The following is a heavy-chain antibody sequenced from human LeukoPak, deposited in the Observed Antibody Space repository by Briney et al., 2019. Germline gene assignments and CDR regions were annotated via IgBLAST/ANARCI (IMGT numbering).Heavy chain of an antibody. CDR2: IIPIFGTA. Sequence: SVKVSCKASGYTFTGYYMHWVRQAPGQGLEWMGGIIPIFGTANYAQKFQGRVTITADESTSTAYMELSSLRSEDTAVYYCARGTSSSWPEYYYFDYWGQGTLVTVSS. D-gene: IGHD6-13*01. J-gene: IGHJ4*02. V-gene: IGHV1-69*13. CDR3: ARGTSSSWPEYYYFDY. CDR1: GYTFTGYY.